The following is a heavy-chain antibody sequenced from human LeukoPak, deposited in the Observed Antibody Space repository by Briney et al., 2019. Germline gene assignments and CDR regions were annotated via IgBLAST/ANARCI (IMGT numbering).Heavy chain of an antibody. CDR1: GFTFSTHA. D-gene: IGHD3-22*01. CDR3: ASGYYDSSGYWYYFDY. V-gene: IGHV3-30-3*01. Sequence: GWSLRLSCTASGFTFSTHAMHWVRRAPGKGLAWVAIILYDGSNKHYADSVKGRFSISRDNSKNTLYLQMNSLRAEDTAVYYCASGYYDSSGYWYYFDYWGQGTVVTVSP. CDR2: ILYDGSNK. J-gene: IGHJ4*02.